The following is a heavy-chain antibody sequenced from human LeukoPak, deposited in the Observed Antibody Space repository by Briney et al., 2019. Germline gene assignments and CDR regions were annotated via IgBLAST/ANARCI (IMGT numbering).Heavy chain of an antibody. Sequence: PGGSLRLSCAASGFTFSSYWTSWVRQAPGKGLEWVANIKQDGSEKYYVDSVKGRFTISRDNAKNSLYLQMNSLRAEDTAVYYCARDRCSSGGSCYPLVGMDVWGQGTTVTVSS. D-gene: IGHD2-15*01. V-gene: IGHV3-7*01. CDR2: IKQDGSEK. CDR1: GFTFSSYW. J-gene: IGHJ6*02. CDR3: ARDRCSSGGSCYPLVGMDV.